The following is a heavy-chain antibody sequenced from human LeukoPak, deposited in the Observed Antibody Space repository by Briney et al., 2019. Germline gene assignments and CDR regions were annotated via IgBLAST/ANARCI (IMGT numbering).Heavy chain of an antibody. CDR1: GSTVDSNY. CDR3: AKHRENYGDSCLDDY. J-gene: IGHJ4*02. D-gene: IGHD4-17*01. Sequence: PGGSLRLSCAASGSTVDSNYLSWVRQPPGKGLEWVSGISGSAGSTHYADSVKGRFTISRDNSKNMLYLQMNSLRAEGTAVYYCAKHRENYGDSCLDDYWGQGTLVTVSS. CDR2: ISGSAGST. V-gene: IGHV3-23*01.